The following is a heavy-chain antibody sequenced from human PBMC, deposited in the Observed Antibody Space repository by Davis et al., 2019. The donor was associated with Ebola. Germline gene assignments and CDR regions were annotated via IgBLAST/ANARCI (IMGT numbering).Heavy chain of an antibody. Sequence: AASVKVSCKASGYTFTSYGISWVRQAPGQGLEWMGWINPNSGGTNYAQKLQGRVTMTTDTSTSTAYMELRSLRSDDTAVYHCAKAPLSTGRVFFDYWGQGTLVTVSS. D-gene: IGHD1-14*01. CDR3: AKAPLSTGRVFFDY. V-gene: IGHV1-18*01. CDR2: INPNSGGT. CDR1: GYTFTSYG. J-gene: IGHJ4*02.